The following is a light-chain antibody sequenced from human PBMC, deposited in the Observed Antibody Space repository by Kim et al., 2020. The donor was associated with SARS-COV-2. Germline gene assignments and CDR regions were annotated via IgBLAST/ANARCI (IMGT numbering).Light chain of an antibody. V-gene: IGLV4-69*01. Sequence: APLGATVKLTSSLSGRHSSNAIAWHQQQPGKGTRYLMKVNSNGSDSKGDGIPGRFSGTSSGAERCLTISSLQAVDEADYSCRSWGVFGGGTQLTVL. CDR1: GRHSSNA. CDR2: VNSNGSD. J-gene: IGLJ3*02. CDR3: RSWGV.